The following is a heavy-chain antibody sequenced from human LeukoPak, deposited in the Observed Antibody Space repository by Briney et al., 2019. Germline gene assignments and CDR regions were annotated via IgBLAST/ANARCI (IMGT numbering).Heavy chain of an antibody. CDR3: ARVPHGYYDSSGLGYFDY. D-gene: IGHD3-22*01. CDR2: ISAYNGST. CDR1: GYTFTSYG. Sequence: GASVKVSCKASGYTFTSYGISWVRQAPGQGLEWMGWISAYNGSTNYAQKLQGRVTMTTDTSTSTAYMELRSLRAEDTAVYYCARVPHGYYDSSGLGYFDYWGQGTLVTVSS. J-gene: IGHJ4*02. V-gene: IGHV1-18*01.